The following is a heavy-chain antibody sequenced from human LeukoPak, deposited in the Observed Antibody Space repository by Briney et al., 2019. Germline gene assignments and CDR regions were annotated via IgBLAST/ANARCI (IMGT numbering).Heavy chain of an antibody. CDR3: AKDFRIGYSAHFDY. CDR2: ISANGATT. D-gene: IGHD2-21*01. CDR1: GFTFTSYS. Sequence: AGGSLRLSCAASGFTFTSYSMNWVRQAPGKGLEWVSAISANGATTYYADSVKGRFTISRDNSQNTPYLQMDSLRGEDTAVYYCAKDFRIGYSAHFDYWGQGALVTVSS. J-gene: IGHJ4*02. V-gene: IGHV3-23*01.